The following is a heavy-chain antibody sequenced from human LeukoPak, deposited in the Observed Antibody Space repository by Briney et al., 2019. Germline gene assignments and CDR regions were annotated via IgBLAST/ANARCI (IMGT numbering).Heavy chain of an antibody. D-gene: IGHD6-13*01. CDR3: AREGIAAAGGSGDYYYYYYYMDV. J-gene: IGHJ6*03. V-gene: IGHV1-69*06. CDR1: GYTFTSYG. CDR2: IIPMFGTA. Sequence: SVKVSCKASGYTFTSYGISWVRQAPGQGLEWMGGIIPMFGTAYYAQKFHGRVTITADKSTNTAYMELSSLRSEDTAVYYCAREGIAAAGGSGDYYYYYYYMDVWGKGTTVTVSS.